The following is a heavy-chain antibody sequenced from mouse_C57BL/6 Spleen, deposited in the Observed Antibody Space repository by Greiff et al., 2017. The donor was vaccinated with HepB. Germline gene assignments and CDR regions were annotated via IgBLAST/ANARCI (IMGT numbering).Heavy chain of an antibody. CDR2: IYPGSGST. CDR1: GYTFTSYW. J-gene: IGHJ3*01. Sequence: VQLQQSGAELVKPGASVKMSCKASGYTFTSYWITWVKQRPGQGLEWIGDIYPGSGSTNYNEKFKSKATLTVDTSSSTAYMQLSSLTSEDSAVYYCARSSYYGSSPAWFAYWGQGTLVTVSA. V-gene: IGHV1-55*01. D-gene: IGHD1-1*01. CDR3: ARSSYYGSSPAWFAY.